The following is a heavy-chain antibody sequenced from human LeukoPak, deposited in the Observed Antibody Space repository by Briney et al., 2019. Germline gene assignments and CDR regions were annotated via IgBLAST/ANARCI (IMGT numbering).Heavy chain of an antibody. CDR2: IAGYTNST. CDR1: ECTFSSYA. D-gene: IGHD6-6*01. J-gene: IGHJ4*02. Sequence: PGGSLRLSFVASECTFSSYAMSWVRQAPGKGLEWVSSIAGYTNSTHYADSVKGRFIISRDNSKSTLYLQMNGLRVEDSALYYCAKGPPAAARYFDHGGQGSPVTVSS. V-gene: IGHV3-23*01. CDR3: AKGPPAAARYFDH.